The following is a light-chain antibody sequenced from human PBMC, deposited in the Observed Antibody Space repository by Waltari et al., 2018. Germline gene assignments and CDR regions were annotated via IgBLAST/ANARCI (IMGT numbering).Light chain of an antibody. CDR2: NTH. Sequence: QSVLTQPPSASGTPGQRVTISCSGGSSNIGSNTVNWYQQLPGTAPQPLLYNTHRRPSGFPDHVSGSRSGTSASRAISGLQSDDEADYYCASWDDSLRIVLFGGGTKLTVL. CDR1: SSNIGSNT. V-gene: IGLV1-44*01. CDR3: ASWDDSLRIVL. J-gene: IGLJ2*01.